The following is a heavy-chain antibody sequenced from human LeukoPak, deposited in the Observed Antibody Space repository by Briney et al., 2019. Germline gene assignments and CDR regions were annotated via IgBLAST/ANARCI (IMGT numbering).Heavy chain of an antibody. D-gene: IGHD2-2*01. CDR1: GFTFSSYW. CDR3: AREFRHCSSTSCWDIKNPNFDY. CDR2: IKQDGSEK. J-gene: IGHJ4*02. V-gene: IGHV3-7*01. Sequence: PGGSLRLSCAASGFTFSSYWMSWVRQAPGKGLEWVANIKQDGSEKYYVDSVKGRFTISRDNAKNSLYLQMNSLRAEDTAVYYCAREFRHCSSTSCWDIKNPNFDYWGQGTLVTVSS.